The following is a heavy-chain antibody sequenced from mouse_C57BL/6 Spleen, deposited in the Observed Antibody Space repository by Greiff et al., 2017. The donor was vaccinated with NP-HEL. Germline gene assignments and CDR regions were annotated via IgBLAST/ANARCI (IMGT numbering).Heavy chain of an antibody. CDR1: GYTFTEYT. Sequence: QVHVKQSGAELVKPGASVKLSCKASGYTFTEYTIHWVKQRSGQGLEWIGWFYPGSGSIKYNEKFKDKATLTADKSSSTVYMELSSLTSEDSAVYCCARHEERVDSSGEGFDYWGQGTTLTVSA. V-gene: IGHV1-62-2*01. D-gene: IGHD3-2*02. CDR2: FYPGSGSI. J-gene: IGHJ2*01. CDR3: ARHEERVDSSGEGFDY.